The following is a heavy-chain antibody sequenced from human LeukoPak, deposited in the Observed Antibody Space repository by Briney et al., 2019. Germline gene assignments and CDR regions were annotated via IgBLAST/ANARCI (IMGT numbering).Heavy chain of an antibody. V-gene: IGHV3-53*01. CDR2: IYSGGST. D-gene: IGHD1-26*01. Sequence: QTGGSLRLSCTVSGFTVSSDSMSWVRQAPGKGLEWVSFIYSGGSTHYSDSVKGRFTISRDNSKNTLYLQMNSLRAEDTAVYYCARDGGSYYPYYYYYYMDVWGKGTTVTVSS. CDR1: GFTVSSDS. CDR3: ARDGGSYYPYYYYYYMDV. J-gene: IGHJ6*03.